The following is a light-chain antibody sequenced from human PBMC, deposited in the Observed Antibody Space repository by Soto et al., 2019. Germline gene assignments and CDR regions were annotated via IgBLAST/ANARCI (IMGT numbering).Light chain of an antibody. CDR2: EGS. CDR1: SSDVGSYNL. V-gene: IGLV2-23*01. Sequence: QSALTQPASVSGSPGQSITISCTGTSSDVGSYNLVSWYQQHPGKAPKLMIYEGSKRPSGVSNRFSGSKSGNTASLTISGLQAEDEADYYCCSHAGNSLYVFGTGTKVTVL. CDR3: CSHAGNSLYV. J-gene: IGLJ1*01.